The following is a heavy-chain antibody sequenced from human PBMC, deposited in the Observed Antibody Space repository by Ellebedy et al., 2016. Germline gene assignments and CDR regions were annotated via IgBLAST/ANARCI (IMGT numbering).Heavy chain of an antibody. V-gene: IGHV4-39*01. CDR2: IYYSGYT. CDR1: GGSISTSSYF. CDR3: ARLLDYDSSDPDY. D-gene: IGHD3-22*01. J-gene: IGHJ4*02. Sequence: SETLSLTCTVSGGSISTSSYFWGWIRQPPGKGLEWIGSIYYSGYTYYNPSLKSRVSISVDTSKNQFSLEVRSATAADTAVYYCARLLDYDSSDPDYWGQGTLVTVSS.